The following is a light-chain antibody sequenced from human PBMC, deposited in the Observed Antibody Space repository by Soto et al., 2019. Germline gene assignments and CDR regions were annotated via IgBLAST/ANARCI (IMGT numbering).Light chain of an antibody. CDR3: QQLNSYPLT. CDR1: QGISTY. CDR2: AAS. V-gene: IGKV1-9*01. Sequence: IQLTQSPSSLAASVGDRVTITCRASQGISTYLGWYQQRPGQAPKLLIYAASTLQSGVSSRFSGSGSGTDFTLTISSLHPEDFATYYCQQLNSYPLTFGGGTKVEIK. J-gene: IGKJ4*01.